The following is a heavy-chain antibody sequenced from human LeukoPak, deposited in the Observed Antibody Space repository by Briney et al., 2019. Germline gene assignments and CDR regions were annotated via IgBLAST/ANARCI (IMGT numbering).Heavy chain of an antibody. CDR2: IYYSGST. J-gene: IGHJ4*02. CDR3: ARSRYDYVWGSYRTTIDY. Sequence: SETLSLTCTVSGGSISSYYWSWIRQPPGKGLEWIGYIYYSGSTNYNPSLKSRVTISVDTSKNQFSLKLSSVTAADTAVYYCARSRYDYVWGSYRTTIDYWGQGTLVTVSS. CDR1: GGSISSYY. D-gene: IGHD3-16*02. V-gene: IGHV4-59*01.